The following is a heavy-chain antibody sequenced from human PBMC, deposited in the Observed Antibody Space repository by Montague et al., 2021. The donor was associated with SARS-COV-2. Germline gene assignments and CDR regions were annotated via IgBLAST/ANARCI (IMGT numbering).Heavy chain of an antibody. J-gene: IGHJ4*02. Sequence: SETRSLTCGVSGASISSNTWRNWVRQSPGKVLERIGEVLYTDYTNYNPSIKSRLTISLDKSKNQVSLRLTSVTAADTAVYYCATVSRGCSATDCYLSSWGPGTLVTVSS. CDR1: GASISSNTW. V-gene: IGHV4-4*02. CDR2: VLYTDYT. D-gene: IGHD2-21*01. CDR3: ATVSRGCSATDCYLSS.